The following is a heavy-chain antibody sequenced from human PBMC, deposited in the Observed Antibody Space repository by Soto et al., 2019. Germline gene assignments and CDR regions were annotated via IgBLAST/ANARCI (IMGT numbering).Heavy chain of an antibody. D-gene: IGHD3-10*01. V-gene: IGHV1-69*13. CDR3: ARQNYYGSGSYYIDYYCYGMDV. CDR1: GGTFSSYA. Sequence: SVKVSCKASGGTFSSYAISWVRQAPGQGLEWMGGIIPIFGTANYAQKFQGRVTITADESTSTAYMELSSLRSEDTAVYYCARQNYYGSGSYYIDYYCYGMDVWGQGTTVTVSS. CDR2: IIPIFGTA. J-gene: IGHJ6*02.